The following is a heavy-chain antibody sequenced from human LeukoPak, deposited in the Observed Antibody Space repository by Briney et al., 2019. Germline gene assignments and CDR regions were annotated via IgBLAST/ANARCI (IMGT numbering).Heavy chain of an antibody. D-gene: IGHD3-10*01. CDR2: INPSGGTT. V-gene: IGHV1-2*02. CDR1: GYIFTSYN. Sequence: ASVKVSCKASGYIFTSYNIYWVRQAPGQGLEWMGIINPSGGTTNYAQKFQGRVTMTRDTSINTAYMELSRLRSDDTAVYYCARSRSGSLLLAYWGQGTLVTVSS. CDR3: ARSRSGSLLLAY. J-gene: IGHJ4*02.